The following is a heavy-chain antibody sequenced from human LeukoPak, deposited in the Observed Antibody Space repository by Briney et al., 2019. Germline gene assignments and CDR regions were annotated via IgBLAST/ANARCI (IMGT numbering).Heavy chain of an antibody. CDR3: ARAFYGDLDY. J-gene: IGHJ4*02. D-gene: IGHD4-17*01. CDR1: GFTFSSYE. V-gene: IGHV3-48*03. Sequence: PGGPLRLSCAASGFTFSSYEINWLRQSPGKALEGVSYISSGGSTVYYADSVKGRFTISRDNAKNSLYLQMSSLRAEDTAVYYCARAFYGDLDYWGQGTLVTVSS. CDR2: ISSGGSTV.